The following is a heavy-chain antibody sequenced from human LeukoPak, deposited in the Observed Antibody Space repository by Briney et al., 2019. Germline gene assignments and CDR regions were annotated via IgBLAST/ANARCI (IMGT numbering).Heavy chain of an antibody. CDR3: ASMLEPLDY. D-gene: IGHD1-1*01. V-gene: IGHV3-21*01. Sequence: GGSLRLSCAASGFTFSSYSMNWVRQAPGQGLEWVSSISSSSSYIYYADSVKGRFSISRDNAKNSLYLQMNSLRAEDTAVYYCASMLEPLDYWGQGTLVTVSS. CDR1: GFTFSSYS. J-gene: IGHJ4*02. CDR2: ISSSSSYI.